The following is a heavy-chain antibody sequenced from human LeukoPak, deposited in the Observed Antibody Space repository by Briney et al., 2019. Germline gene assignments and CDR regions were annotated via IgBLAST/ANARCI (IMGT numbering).Heavy chain of an antibody. CDR1: GGSISSGGYS. V-gene: IGHV4-30-2*01. Sequence: SQTLSLTCAVSGGSISSGGYSWSWLRQPPGKGLEWIGYIYHSGSTYYNPSLKSRVTISVDRSKNQFSLKLSSVTAADTAVYYCARGPYYYDSSGYYPFDYWGQGTLVTVSS. CDR3: ARGPYYYDSSGYYPFDY. D-gene: IGHD3-22*01. J-gene: IGHJ4*02. CDR2: IYHSGST.